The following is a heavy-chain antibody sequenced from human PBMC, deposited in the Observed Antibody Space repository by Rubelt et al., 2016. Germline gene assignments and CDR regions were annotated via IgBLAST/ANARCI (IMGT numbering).Heavy chain of an antibody. D-gene: IGHD1-14*01. CDR2: ISASSRYT. CDR3: ARGAPGNYYFDC. V-gene: IGHV3-11*05. CDR1: AGSISSYY. J-gene: IGHJ4*02. Sequence: QVQLQESGPGLVKPSETLSLTCTVSAGSISSYYWSWIRQPPGQGLEWISYISASSRYTSYADSVKGRFTISRDNAKNSLYLQMSSLRAEDTALYYCARGAPGNYYFDCRGQGTLVTVSS.